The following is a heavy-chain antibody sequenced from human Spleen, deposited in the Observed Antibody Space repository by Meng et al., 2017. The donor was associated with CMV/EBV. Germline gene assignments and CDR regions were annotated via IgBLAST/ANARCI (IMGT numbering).Heavy chain of an antibody. J-gene: IGHJ4*02. Sequence: GESLKISCAASGFTFSSYAMSWVRQAPGKGLEWVSGISGSGGNTYYADSVKGRFTISRDNYKKTLDLQMNSLRAEDTAVYYCPKGIDILTGYHTFDSWVQGTLVTVSS. CDR3: PKGIDILTGYHTFDS. CDR2: ISGSGGNT. V-gene: IGHV3-23*01. D-gene: IGHD3-9*01. CDR1: GFTFSSYA.